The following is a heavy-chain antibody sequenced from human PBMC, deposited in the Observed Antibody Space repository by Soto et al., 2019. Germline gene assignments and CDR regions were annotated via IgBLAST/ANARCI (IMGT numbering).Heavy chain of an antibody. CDR1: GFTFGIYW. Sequence: EVQLEESGGGLVQPGGSLRLSSAASGFTFGIYWMSWVRQAPGKGLEWLATIKWDASETKYVDSVKGRFTMSRDKAKHFLYLQLDSLRAEDPAVYFCARGSGYSSGTSVNHSLDYWGHGNLVTVSS. CDR3: ARGSGYSSGTSVNHSLDY. CDR2: IKWDASET. V-gene: IGHV3-7*01. D-gene: IGHD3-10*01. J-gene: IGHJ4*01.